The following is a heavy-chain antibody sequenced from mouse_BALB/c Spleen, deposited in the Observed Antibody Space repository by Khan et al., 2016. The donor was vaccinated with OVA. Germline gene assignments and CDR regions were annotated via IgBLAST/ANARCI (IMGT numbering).Heavy chain of an antibody. J-gene: IGHJ2*01. V-gene: IGHV1-7*01. CDR1: GYTFSNYW. CDR2: INPSSGTP. Sequence: QVQLKQSGAELAKPWPSVKMSCKVSGYTFSNYWIHWVKQRPGQGLEWIGYINPSSGTPYYNQTFNDQATLTTDKSSSTAYMQLRSLTSEDYAVYYCARDRIDYWGQGTTLTVSS. CDR3: ARDRIDY.